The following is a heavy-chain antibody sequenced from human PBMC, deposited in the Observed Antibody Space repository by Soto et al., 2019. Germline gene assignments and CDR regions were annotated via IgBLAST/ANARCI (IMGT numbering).Heavy chain of an antibody. CDR1: GFTFSSYA. J-gene: IGHJ4*02. V-gene: IGHV3-11*01. Sequence: PGGSLRLSCAASGFTFSSYAMSWIRQAPGKGLEWVSYISSSGRTISYADSVKGRFTISRDNAKNSLYLQMNSLRAEDTAVYYCARRRTSLNWGQGTQVTVSS. CDR3: ARRRTSLN. D-gene: IGHD2-2*01. CDR2: ISSSGRTI.